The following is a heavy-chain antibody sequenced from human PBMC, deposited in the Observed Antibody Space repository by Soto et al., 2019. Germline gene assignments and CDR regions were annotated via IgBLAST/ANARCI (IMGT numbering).Heavy chain of an antibody. J-gene: IGHJ4*02. CDR1: GGSISSSSYY. CDR3: ARRGRDDQPFDY. Sequence: SETLSLTCTVSGGSISSSSYYWGWIRQPPGKGLEWIGNIYYSRNTYYNPSLKSRVTISVDTSKNQFSLKLSSVTAADTAVYYCARRGRDDQPFDYWGQGTLVTVSS. V-gene: IGHV4-39*01. CDR2: IYYSRNT. D-gene: IGHD1-26*01.